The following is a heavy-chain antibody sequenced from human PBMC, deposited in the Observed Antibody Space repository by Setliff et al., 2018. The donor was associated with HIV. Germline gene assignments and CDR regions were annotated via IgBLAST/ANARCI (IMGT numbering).Heavy chain of an antibody. D-gene: IGHD3-16*01. Sequence: SETLSLTCSVSGASISSMNSGTYYWSWIRQHPGKGLEWIGYIFFAGSTYYTPSLKSRLSISMDTSDQFPLRLSSVTAADTAVYYCARRSPGGGYYMDVWGKGTTVTVSS. J-gene: IGHJ6*03. V-gene: IGHV4-31*03. CDR2: IFFAGST. CDR3: ARRSPGGGYYMDV. CDR1: GASISSMNSGTYY.